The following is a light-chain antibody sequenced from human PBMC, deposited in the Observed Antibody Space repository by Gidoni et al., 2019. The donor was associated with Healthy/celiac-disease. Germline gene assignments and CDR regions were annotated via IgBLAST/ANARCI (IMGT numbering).Light chain of an antibody. CDR3: QQYYSTPPT. Sequence: DIVMTQPPDALAVSLGERATINCKSSQSVLYSSNNQNYLAGYQQKPGQPPKLLIYWAATRESGVPDRFSGSGSGTDFTLTISSLQAEDVAVYYCQQYYSTPPTFGPXTKVEIK. CDR1: QSVLYSSNNQNY. J-gene: IGKJ3*01. CDR2: WAA. V-gene: IGKV4-1*01.